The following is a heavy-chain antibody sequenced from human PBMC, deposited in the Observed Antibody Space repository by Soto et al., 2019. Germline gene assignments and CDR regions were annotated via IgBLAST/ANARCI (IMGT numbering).Heavy chain of an antibody. V-gene: IGHV4-39*01. CDR3: ERHSIWLLLSDY. Sequence: SETLSLTCAVYGGSFSNYYWGWIRQPPGKGLEWIGSIYYSWNTYYNPSLKSRVTISVYTSKNQFSLKLGSVTAADTAVYFCERHSIWLLLSDYWGQGTLVTVSS. CDR2: IYYSWNT. CDR1: GGSFSNYY. D-gene: IGHD3-22*01. J-gene: IGHJ4*02.